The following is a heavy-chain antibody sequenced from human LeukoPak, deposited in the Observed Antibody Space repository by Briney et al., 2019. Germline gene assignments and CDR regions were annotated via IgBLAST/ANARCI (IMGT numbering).Heavy chain of an antibody. J-gene: IGHJ1*01. CDR3: ARSAHSSGWYALASN. V-gene: IGHV4-34*01. Sequence: SETLSLTCAVYGGSFSGYYWSWIRQPPGKGLEWIGEINHSGSTNYNPSLKSRVTISVDTSKNQFSLKLSSVTAADTAVYYCARSAHSSGWYALASNWGQGTLVTVSS. D-gene: IGHD6-19*01. CDR1: GGSFSGYY. CDR2: INHSGST.